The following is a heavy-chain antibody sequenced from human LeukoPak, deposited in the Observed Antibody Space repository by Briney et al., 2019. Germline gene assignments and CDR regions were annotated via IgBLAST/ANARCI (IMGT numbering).Heavy chain of an antibody. V-gene: IGHV4-34*01. D-gene: IGHD3-10*01. CDR2: INDSGTT. CDR1: SEFFSGYY. CDR3: ARLPLGAFGEVLNFDY. J-gene: IGHJ4*02. Sequence: SETLSLTCGVSSEFFSGYYWGWIRQPPGKGLEWIGDINDSGTTKYNPTLKSRVTISIDSSKRQFSLKVKSVTAADTAVYYCARLPLGAFGEVLNFDYWGQGTPVTVSS.